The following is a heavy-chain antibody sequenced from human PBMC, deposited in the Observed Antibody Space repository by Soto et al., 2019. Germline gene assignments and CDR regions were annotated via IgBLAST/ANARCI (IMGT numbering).Heavy chain of an antibody. CDR1: GYTFTSCA. V-gene: IGHV1-3*01. J-gene: IGHJ4*02. D-gene: IGHD6-13*01. CDR2: INAGNGNT. CDR3: ARDPRVSHYPSAPGY. Sequence: RASVKVSCKASGYTFTSCAMHWVRQAPGQRLEWMGWINAGNGNTKYSQKFQGRVTITRDTSASTAYMELSSLRSEDTAVYYCARDPRVSHYPSAPGYWGQGTLVTVSS.